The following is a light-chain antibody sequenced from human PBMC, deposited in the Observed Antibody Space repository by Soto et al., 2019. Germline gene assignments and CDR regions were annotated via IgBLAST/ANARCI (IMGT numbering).Light chain of an antibody. CDR1: QAVTSKF. Sequence: EIVLTQSPGTLSLSPGDEATLSCKASQAVTSKFLAWYQQKPGQAPRLLIYDASTRATGIPARFSGSGSGTEFTLTISSLQSEDFAIYYCQQYNHWPPDGTFGQGTKVEIK. CDR2: DAS. V-gene: IGKV3-15*01. J-gene: IGKJ1*01. CDR3: QQYNHWPPDGT.